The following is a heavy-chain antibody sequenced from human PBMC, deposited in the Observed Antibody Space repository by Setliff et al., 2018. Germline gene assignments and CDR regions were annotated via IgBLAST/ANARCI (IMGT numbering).Heavy chain of an antibody. V-gene: IGHV3-23*01. CDR3: ARSAVAVPGQFYFDN. CDR2: IFGSGANT. CDR1: GFTFSVYA. D-gene: IGHD6-19*01. Sequence: PGGSLRLSCSASGFTFSVYAMSWVRQAPGKGLEWVATIFGSGANTYYADSVKGRFTISRDEAKNSLYLQMNSLRTEDTAVYYCARSAVAVPGQFYFDNWGQGTQVTVSS. J-gene: IGHJ4*02.